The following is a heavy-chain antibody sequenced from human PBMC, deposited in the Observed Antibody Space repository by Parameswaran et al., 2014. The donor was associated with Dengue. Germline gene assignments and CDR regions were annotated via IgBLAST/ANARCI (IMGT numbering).Heavy chain of an antibody. D-gene: IGHD1-1*01. CDR3: ATLEFANTGGTFDY. J-gene: IGHJ4*02. CDR1: GFTFSDYY. CDR2: ISTSGTTT. Sequence: AGGSLRLSCAASGFTFSDYYMSWIRQAPGKGLEWVSYISTSGTTTHYAESVKGRFTISRDNAKNSLYLQMSSLRPEDTAVYYCATLEFANTGGTFDYWGQGALVTVSS. V-gene: IGHV3-11*04.